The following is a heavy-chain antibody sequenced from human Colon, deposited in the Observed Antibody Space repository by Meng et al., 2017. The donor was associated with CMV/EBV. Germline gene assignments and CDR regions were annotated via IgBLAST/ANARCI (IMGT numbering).Heavy chain of an antibody. Sequence: SETLSLTCTVSGYSVSSSDYFWGWIRQPPGKGLEWIANMYYSGSTYYNSSLKSRVTLSVDTSKNEISLRLSSVTAADTAVYYCARAQTEYSSSSGGYYYYGMDVWGQGTTVTVSS. CDR1: GYSVSSSDYF. D-gene: IGHD6-6*01. V-gene: IGHV4-39*07. CDR2: MYYSGST. J-gene: IGHJ6*02. CDR3: ARAQTEYSSSSGGYYYYGMDV.